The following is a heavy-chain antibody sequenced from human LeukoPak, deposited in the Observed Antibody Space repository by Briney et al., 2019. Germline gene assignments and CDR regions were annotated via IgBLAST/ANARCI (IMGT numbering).Heavy chain of an antibody. V-gene: IGHV3-74*01. CDR2: INSDGIST. J-gene: IGHJ4*02. Sequence: GGSLRVSCAAAAFTFSSYWMHWVRQAPGKGLVWVSRINSDGISTSYADSVKGRFTISRDIAKNTLYLQMSSLRAAYTAVYYCAKGGATVIDYWGQGTLVTLSS. CDR1: AFTFSSYW. CDR3: AKGGATVIDY. D-gene: IGHD4-17*01.